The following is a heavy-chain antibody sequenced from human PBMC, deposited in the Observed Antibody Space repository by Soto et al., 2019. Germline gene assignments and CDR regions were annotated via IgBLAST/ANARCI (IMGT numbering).Heavy chain of an antibody. D-gene: IGHD6-19*01. CDR1: GFTFSNYY. V-gene: IGHV3-11*01. CDR2: ISSTGRTI. CDR3: ARSYSSGWEFDY. J-gene: IGHJ4*02. Sequence: GGSLRLSCGATGFTFSNYYMSWIRQAPGKGLEWVSYISSTGRTIYYADSVKGRFTVSRDNAQNSLSLKLNSLRVGDTAVYYCARSYSSGWEFDYWGQGTQVTVSS.